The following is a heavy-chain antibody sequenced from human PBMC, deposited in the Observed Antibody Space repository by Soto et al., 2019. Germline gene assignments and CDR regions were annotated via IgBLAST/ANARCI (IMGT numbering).Heavy chain of an antibody. CDR3: AKDGRGSGSHYNSFGY. D-gene: IGHD3-10*01. CDR2: IYSTGTT. J-gene: IGHJ4*02. CDR1: GFTVGNNY. V-gene: IGHV3-53*01. Sequence: EVQLVESGGGLIQPGGSLKLSCAASGFTVGNNYMSWVRQAPGKGLEWVSLIYSTGTTKYADSVKGRFTVTRDNAKHTLYLQMNSLSAEDTAVYYCAKDGRGSGSHYNSFGYWGQGTVVTVSS.